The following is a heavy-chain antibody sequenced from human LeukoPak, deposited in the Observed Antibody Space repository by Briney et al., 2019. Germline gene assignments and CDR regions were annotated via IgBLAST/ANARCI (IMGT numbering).Heavy chain of an antibody. CDR1: GFTFSSNA. D-gene: IGHD1-1*01. V-gene: IGHV3-23*01. Sequence: LPGASLRLSCAASGFTFSSNAMSWVRQAPGKGLEWVSGISYSGGTTYYADSVKGRFTISRDNSKNTLYLQMNSLRAEDTAVYYCAKGGQMMVEVARRGAFDIWGQGTMVTVSS. CDR3: AKGGQMMVEVARRGAFDI. CDR2: ISYSGGTT. J-gene: IGHJ3*02.